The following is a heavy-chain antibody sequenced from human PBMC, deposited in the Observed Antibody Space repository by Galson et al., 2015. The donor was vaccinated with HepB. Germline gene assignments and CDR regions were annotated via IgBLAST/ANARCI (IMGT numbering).Heavy chain of an antibody. CDR3: ARVSDPRRSYIVPYYFDY. V-gene: IGHV3-30-3*01. D-gene: IGHD2-8*01. CDR1: GFTFSSDW. Sequence: SLRLSCAASGFTFSSDWMNWVRQAPGKGLEWVAVISYDGSNKYYADSVKGRFTISRDNSKNTLYLQMNSLRAEDTAVYYCARVSDPRRSYIVPYYFDYWGQGTLVTVSS. CDR2: ISYDGSNK. J-gene: IGHJ4*02.